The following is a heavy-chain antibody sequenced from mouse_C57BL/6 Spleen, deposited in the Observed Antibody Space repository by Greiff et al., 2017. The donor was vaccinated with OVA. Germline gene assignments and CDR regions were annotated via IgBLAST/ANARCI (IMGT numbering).Heavy chain of an antibody. D-gene: IGHD2-3*01. V-gene: IGHV5-15*01. CDR2: ISNLAYSI. CDR1: GFTFSDYG. Sequence: EVKLMESGGGLVQPGGSLKLSCAASGFTFSDYGMAWVRQAPRNGPEWVAFISNLAYSIYYADTVTGRFTISRENAKNTLYLELSSLRSEDTAMYYCARRGDGYYDYFDYWGQGTTLTVSS. CDR3: ARRGDGYYDYFDY. J-gene: IGHJ2*01.